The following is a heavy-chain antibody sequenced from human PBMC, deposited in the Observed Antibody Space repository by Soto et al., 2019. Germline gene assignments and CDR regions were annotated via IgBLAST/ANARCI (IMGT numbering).Heavy chain of an antibody. CDR1: GGSISSGGYY. J-gene: IGHJ4*02. D-gene: IGHD3-3*01. V-gene: IGHV4-31*03. CDR3: ARGFDFWSGYPNYFGY. CDR2: IYYSGST. Sequence: SETLSLTCTVSGGSISSGGYYWSWIRQHPGKGLEWIGYIYYSGSTYYNPSLKSRVTISVDTSKNQFSLKLSSVTAADTAVYYCARGFDFWSGYPNYFGYWGQGTLVTVSS.